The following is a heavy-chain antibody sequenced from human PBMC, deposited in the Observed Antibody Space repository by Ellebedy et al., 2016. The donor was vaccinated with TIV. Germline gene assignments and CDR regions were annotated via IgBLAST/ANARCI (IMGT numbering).Heavy chain of an antibody. CDR1: GFSFSSYW. CDR2: INQDENQK. J-gene: IGHJ3*02. V-gene: IGHV3-7*01. Sequence: GESLKISCAASGFSFSSYWMSWVRQAPGKGLEWVANINQDENQKYYLDSVRGRVTISRDNAKNSVYLQMNGLRAEDTAVYYCTTDGSYGDYRSPTHAFEIWGPGTLVTVSS. D-gene: IGHD4-17*01. CDR3: TTDGSYGDYRSPTHAFEI.